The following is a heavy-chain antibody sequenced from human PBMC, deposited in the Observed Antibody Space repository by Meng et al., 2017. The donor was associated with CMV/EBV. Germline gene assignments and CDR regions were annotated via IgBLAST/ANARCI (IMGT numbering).Heavy chain of an antibody. V-gene: IGHV4-30-4*08. D-gene: IGHD3-3*01. CDR2: IYYSGST. CDR1: GGSSSSGDYY. CDR3: ARDNRRGGVDY. J-gene: IGHJ4*02. Sequence: QVHLHHSGPVLLKPSQTLSLTCTVSGGSSSSGDYYCSWIRQPPGKGLEWIGYIYYSGSTYYNPSLKSRVTISVDTSKNQFSLKLSSVTAADTAVYYCARDNRRGGVDYWGQGTLVTVSS.